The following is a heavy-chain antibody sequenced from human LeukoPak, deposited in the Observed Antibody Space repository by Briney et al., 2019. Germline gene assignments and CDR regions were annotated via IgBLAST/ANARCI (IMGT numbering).Heavy chain of an antibody. CDR3: SRYDSDTGDFDP. J-gene: IGHJ5*02. V-gene: IGHV4-39*07. CDR2: VNYSGTT. Sequence: SETLSLTCTVSGGSISGSTSYWGWIRQSPGKGLEWIGVVNYSGTTYYNPSFKSRVSISIDRSRTQLSLKLSSVTAADTAFYYCSRYDSDTGDFDPWGQGTLVTIFS. D-gene: IGHD3-10*01. CDR1: GGSISGSTSY.